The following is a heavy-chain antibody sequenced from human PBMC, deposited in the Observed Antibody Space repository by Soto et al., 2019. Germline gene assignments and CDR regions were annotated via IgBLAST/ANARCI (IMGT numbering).Heavy chain of an antibody. V-gene: IGHV4-39*01. CDR3: ARNPAIDWWWLDY. Sequence: SETLSLTCTVSGGSISSSSYYWGWISQPPGKGLEWIGSIYCSGSTYYNPSLKSRVTISVDTSKNQFSLKLSSVSAADTAVYYCARNPAIDWWWLDYWGQGTLVTVSS. CDR1: GGSISSSSYY. J-gene: IGHJ4*02. CDR2: IYCSGST. D-gene: IGHD2-8*02.